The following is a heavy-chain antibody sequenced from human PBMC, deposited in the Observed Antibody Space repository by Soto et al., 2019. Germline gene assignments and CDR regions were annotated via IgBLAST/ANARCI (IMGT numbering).Heavy chain of an antibody. CDR2: ISYDGSNK. CDR1: GFTFSSYG. D-gene: IGHD5-12*01. V-gene: IGHV3-30*18. Sequence: GGSLRLSCAASGFTFSSYGMHWVRQAPGKGLEWVAVISYDGSNKYYADSVKGRFTISRDNSKNTLYLQMNSLRAEDTAVSYYAKDLGYSGYGGDDYWGQGTLVTVSS. J-gene: IGHJ4*02. CDR3: AKDLGYSGYGGDDY.